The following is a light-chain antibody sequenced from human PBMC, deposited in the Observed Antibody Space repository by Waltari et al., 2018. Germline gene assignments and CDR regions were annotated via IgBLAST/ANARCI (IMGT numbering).Light chain of an antibody. V-gene: IGKV1-5*01. CDR1: QNLNTF. CDR2: DAS. Sequence: DIQMTQSPSTVSASLGDRVTITCRASQNLNTFLSSYQQKPGAVPNLLIYDASTLERGVPSRFSGSGSGTHFTLTISGLQPDDFATYYCQQYYDYPINFGQGTRL. CDR3: QQYYDYPIN. J-gene: IGKJ5*01.